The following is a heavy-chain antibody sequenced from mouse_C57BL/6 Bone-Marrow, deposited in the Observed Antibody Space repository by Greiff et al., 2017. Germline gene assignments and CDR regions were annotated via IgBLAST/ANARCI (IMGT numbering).Heavy chain of an antibody. Sequence: VQLQQSGAELVKPGASVKLSCTASGFNIKDYYIHWVKQRTEQGLEWIGRIDPEDGETKYAPKFQGKATITADTSSNTAYLQLSSLTSEDTAVYYWATPSYGSSDGYWYFDVWGTGTTVTVSS. CDR1: GFNIKDYY. CDR2: IDPEDGET. CDR3: ATPSYGSSDGYWYFDV. D-gene: IGHD1-1*01. V-gene: IGHV14-2*01. J-gene: IGHJ1*03.